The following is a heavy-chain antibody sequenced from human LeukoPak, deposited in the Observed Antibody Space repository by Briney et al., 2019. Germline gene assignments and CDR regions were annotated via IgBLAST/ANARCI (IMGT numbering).Heavy chain of an antibody. CDR1: GFTFKNYA. CDR3: VKGTLGNCSGATCYTLDQ. Sequence: GGSLRLSCAASGFTFKNYALRCVRQAPGQRLEWVSAISGTGVRGGTYHADSVKGRFTISRDASKNTLYLQMNSLRGEDTAVYYCVKGTLGNCSGATCYTLDQWGQGILVNVSS. J-gene: IGHJ4*02. CDR2: ISGTGVRGGT. D-gene: IGHD2-2*02. V-gene: IGHV3-23*01.